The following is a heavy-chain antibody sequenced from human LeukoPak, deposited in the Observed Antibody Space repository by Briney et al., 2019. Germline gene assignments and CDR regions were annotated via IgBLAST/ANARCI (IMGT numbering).Heavy chain of an antibody. D-gene: IGHD3-22*01. CDR3: ARSLVALYDSSGYYLDY. J-gene: IGHJ4*02. Sequence: PSETLSLTCTVSGGSVNSGSYYWSWIRQLPGKGLEWIGYIYYSGSTNYNPSLKSRVTISVDTSKNQFSLKLSSVTAADTAVYYCARSLVALYDSSGYYLDYWGQGTLVTVSS. V-gene: IGHV4-61*01. CDR1: GGSVNSGSYY. CDR2: IYYSGST.